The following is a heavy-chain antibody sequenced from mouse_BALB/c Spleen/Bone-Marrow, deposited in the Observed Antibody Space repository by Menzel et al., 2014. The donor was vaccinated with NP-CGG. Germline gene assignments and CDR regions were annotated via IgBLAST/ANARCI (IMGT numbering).Heavy chain of an antibody. CDR3: TGDPFYYGSSYAMDY. CDR1: GFTFSSYT. J-gene: IGHJ4*01. V-gene: IGHV5-6-4*01. D-gene: IGHD1-1*01. Sequence: DVHLVESGGGLVKPGGSLKLSCAASGFTFSSYTMSWVRQTPEKRLEWVATISSGGSYTYYPDSVKGRFTISRDNAKNTLYLQMSSLKSEDTAMYYCTGDPFYYGSSYAMDYWGQGTSVTVSS. CDR2: ISSGGSYT.